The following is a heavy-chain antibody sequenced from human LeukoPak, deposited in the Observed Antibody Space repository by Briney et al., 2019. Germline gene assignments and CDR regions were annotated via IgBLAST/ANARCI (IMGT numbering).Heavy chain of an antibody. V-gene: IGHV3-11*01. Sequence: GGSLRLSCAASGFTFNNYYMTWIRQAPGKGLKWLSYISSSNITMYYADSVKGRFTISRDNAKKSLYLQMNSLRPDDTAVYYCARDGGYGDYPHFDYWGQGTLVTVSS. D-gene: IGHD4-17*01. CDR3: ARDGGYGDYPHFDY. J-gene: IGHJ4*01. CDR1: GFTFNNYY. CDR2: ISSSNITM.